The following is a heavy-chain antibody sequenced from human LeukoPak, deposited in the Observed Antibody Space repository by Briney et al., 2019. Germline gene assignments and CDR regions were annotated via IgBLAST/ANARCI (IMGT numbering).Heavy chain of an antibody. CDR1: GGSISSYY. D-gene: IGHD5-18*01. Sequence: SETLSLTCTVSGGSISSYYWSWIRQPAGKGLEWIGRIYTSGSTNYNPSLKSRVTMSVDTSKNQFSLELSSVTAADTAVYYCARDLGLWLQGSWFDPWGQGTLVTVSS. CDR2: IYTSGST. CDR3: ARDLGLWLQGSWFDP. V-gene: IGHV4-4*07. J-gene: IGHJ5*02.